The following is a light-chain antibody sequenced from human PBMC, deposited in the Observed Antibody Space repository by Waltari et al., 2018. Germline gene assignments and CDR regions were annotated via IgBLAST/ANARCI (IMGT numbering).Light chain of an antibody. CDR1: QSVSSSY. J-gene: IGKJ2*01. Sequence: EIVLTQSPGTLSLSPGERATLSCRASQSVSSSYLAWYQQKPGQAPRLLIYGASSRATGIPDMFIGSGSGTDFTLTISRLEPEDFAVYYCQQYGSSPRYTFGQGTKLEIK. CDR3: QQYGSSPRYT. V-gene: IGKV3-20*01. CDR2: GAS.